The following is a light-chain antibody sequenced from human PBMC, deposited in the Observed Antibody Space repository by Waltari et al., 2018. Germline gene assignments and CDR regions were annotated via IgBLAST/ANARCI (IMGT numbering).Light chain of an antibody. Sequence: EIVLTQSPGTLSLSPGERATLSCRASQSVGSSYLAWYRHKPGQPLRLPIYAVSGRATGIPDRFSGSGAVTDFTLTIDRLEPEDFAVYYCQQYGSPPDTFGQGTKL. J-gene: IGKJ2*01. CDR2: AVS. CDR3: QQYGSPPDT. V-gene: IGKV3-20*01. CDR1: QSVGSSY.